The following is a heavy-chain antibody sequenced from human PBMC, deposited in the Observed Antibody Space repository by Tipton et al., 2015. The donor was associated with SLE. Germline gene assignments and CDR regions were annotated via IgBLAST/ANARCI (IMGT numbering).Heavy chain of an antibody. Sequence: TLSLTCAVSGGSISSSNWWIWVRQSPGKGLEWIGEIFQTGSTNYNPSVKSRVTISVDTSKNQFSLKLSSVTAADTAIYFCARDTGVDIDYWGQGIQVTVSS. V-gene: IGHV4-4*01. CDR2: IFQTGST. J-gene: IGHJ4*02. D-gene: IGHD7-27*01. CDR3: ARDTGVDIDY. CDR1: GGSISSSNW.